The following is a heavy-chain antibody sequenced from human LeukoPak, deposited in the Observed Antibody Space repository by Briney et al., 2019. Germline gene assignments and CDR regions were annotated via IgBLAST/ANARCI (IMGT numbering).Heavy chain of an antibody. CDR3: ARGITMSRDFDL. V-gene: IGHV3-21*01. D-gene: IGHD3-10*01. J-gene: IGHJ2*01. CDR1: GFTFNTYS. Sequence: GGSLRLSCAASGFTFNTYSMNWVRQAPGKGLEWVSSISSSDTYIHYADSVKGRFTISRDNAKNSLYLQMNSLRAGDTAVYYCARGITMSRDFDLWSRGTLVTVSS. CDR2: ISSSDTYI.